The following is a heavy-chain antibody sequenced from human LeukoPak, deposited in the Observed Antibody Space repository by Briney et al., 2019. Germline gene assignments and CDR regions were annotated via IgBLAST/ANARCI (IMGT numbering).Heavy chain of an antibody. CDR2: ISGGGGNT. CDR1: KFAFSSYA. CDR3: GKNRYSGSLSPFDI. V-gene: IGHV3-23*01. J-gene: IGHJ3*02. D-gene: IGHD1-26*01. Sequence: HTGGSLRLSCAASKFAFSSYAMSWVRQAPGKGLEWVSAISGGGGNTYYADSVKGRFTISRDNSKNTLYLQMNGLRAEDTAVYYCGKNRYSGSLSPFDIWGQGTMVTVSS.